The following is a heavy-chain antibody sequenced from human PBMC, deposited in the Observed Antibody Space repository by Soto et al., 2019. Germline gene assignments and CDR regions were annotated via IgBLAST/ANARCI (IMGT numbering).Heavy chain of an antibody. J-gene: IGHJ6*02. CDR2: IKPDGSEK. V-gene: IGHV3-7*05. Sequence: EVQLVESGGGSVQPGGSLRLSCAASEFTFRSFWMTWVRQAPGKGLEWVANIKPDGSEKYHVDSVKGRFSISRDNAKNSLNLQMNSLRAEDAAVYYCATPRSTKRRGRWEDHDYDYYGMDVWGQGTTVTVSS. CDR1: EFTFRSFW. CDR3: ATPRSTKRRGRWEDHDYDYYGMDV. D-gene: IGHD1-26*01.